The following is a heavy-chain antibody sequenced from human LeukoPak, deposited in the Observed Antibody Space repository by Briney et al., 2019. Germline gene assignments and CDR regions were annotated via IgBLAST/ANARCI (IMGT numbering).Heavy chain of an antibody. CDR1: GFTFSSYG. D-gene: IGHD5-18*01. J-gene: IGHJ4*02. Sequence: GGSLRLSCAASGFTFSSYGMHWVRQAPGKGLAWVALISFDGSNKYYADSVKGRFTISRDNSKNTLYLQMNSLRAEDTAVYYCAKDPGPREYSSPGYWGQGTLVTVSS. CDR2: ISFDGSNK. CDR3: AKDPGPREYSSPGY. V-gene: IGHV3-30*18.